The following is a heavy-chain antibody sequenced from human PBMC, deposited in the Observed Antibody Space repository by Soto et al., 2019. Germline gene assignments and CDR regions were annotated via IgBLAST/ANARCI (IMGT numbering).Heavy chain of an antibody. D-gene: IGHD2-8*01. J-gene: IGHJ4*02. Sequence: GASVKVSCKASGYTFTGYYMHWVRQAPGQRLEWMGWINPNSGGTNYAQKFQGRVTMTRDTSISTAYMELSRLRSDDTAVYYCARDYCTNGVCYVDYWGQGTLVTVSS. CDR1: GYTFTGYY. CDR2: INPNSGGT. CDR3: ARDYCTNGVCYVDY. V-gene: IGHV1-2*02.